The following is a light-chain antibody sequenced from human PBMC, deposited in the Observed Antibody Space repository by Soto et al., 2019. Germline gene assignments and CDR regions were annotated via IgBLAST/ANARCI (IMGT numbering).Light chain of an antibody. Sequence: QSALTQPASVSGSPGQSISISCTGTGGDVGGYNYVSWYQQHPGKAPRLMIYDVSDRPSGVSNRFSGSKSGNTASLTISGIQADDEADYYCTSYAGYNTHVIFGGGTKLTVL. V-gene: IGLV2-14*03. CDR3: TSYAGYNTHVI. CDR2: DVS. J-gene: IGLJ2*01. CDR1: GGDVGGYNY.